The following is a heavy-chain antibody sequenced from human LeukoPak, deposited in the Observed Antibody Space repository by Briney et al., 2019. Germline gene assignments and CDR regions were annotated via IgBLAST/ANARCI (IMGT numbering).Heavy chain of an antibody. CDR2: ISGYNGNT. V-gene: IGHV1-18*01. J-gene: IGHJ3*02. CDR1: GYTFTNYG. CDR3: ANFQWFGELQPI. D-gene: IGHD3-10*01. Sequence: GASVKVSCKASGYTFTNYGITWVRQAPGQGLEWMGWISGYNGNTKYAQKFQGRVTMTTDTSTSTVYMDLRSLRSDDTAVYYCANFQWFGELQPIWGQGTMVAVSS.